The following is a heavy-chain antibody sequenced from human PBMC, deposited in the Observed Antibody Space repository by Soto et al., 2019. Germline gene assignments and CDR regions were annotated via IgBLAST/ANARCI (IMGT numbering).Heavy chain of an antibody. D-gene: IGHD5-12*01. CDR3: ARRYGSSFDC. J-gene: IGHJ4*02. CDR1: GGSISSWY. Sequence: ETLSLTCTVSGGSISSWYWSWIRQPPGKGLEWIGYIYYSGSTNYNPSLKSRVTISVDTSKNQFSLKLSSVTAADTAVYYCARRYGSSFDCWGQGTLVTVSS. CDR2: IYYSGST. V-gene: IGHV4-59*08.